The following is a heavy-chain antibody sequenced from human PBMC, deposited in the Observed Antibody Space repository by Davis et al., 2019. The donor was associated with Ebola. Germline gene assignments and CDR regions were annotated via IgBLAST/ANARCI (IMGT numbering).Heavy chain of an antibody. D-gene: IGHD6-19*01. CDR1: GFTVRNTY. CDR2: IYGGDT. CDR3: AKDNTYSSGWWGGYYFDY. V-gene: IGHV3-53*01. J-gene: IGHJ4*02. Sequence: GGSLRLSCDASGFTVRNTYMRWVRQAPGKGLEWVSGIYGGDTHYADSVKGRFTISRDNSKNTLHLQMNSLRVEDTAVYYCAKDNTYSSGWWGGYYFDYWGQGTLVTVSS.